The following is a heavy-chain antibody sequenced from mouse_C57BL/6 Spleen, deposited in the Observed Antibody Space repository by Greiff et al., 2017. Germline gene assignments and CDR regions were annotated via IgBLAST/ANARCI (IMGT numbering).Heavy chain of an antibody. CDR2: INPSNGGT. V-gene: IGHV1-53*01. D-gene: IGHD3-3*01. CDR3: ARWGCSTYSIDY. Sequence: QVQLQQPGTELVKPGASVKLSCKASGYTFTSYWMHWVKQRPGRGLEWIGNINPSNGGTNYNEKFKSKATLTVDKVSSTSYMKHSSLTSEDSAVYDWARWGCSTYSIDYGGQGTSVTVSS. J-gene: IGHJ4*01. CDR1: GYTFTSYW.